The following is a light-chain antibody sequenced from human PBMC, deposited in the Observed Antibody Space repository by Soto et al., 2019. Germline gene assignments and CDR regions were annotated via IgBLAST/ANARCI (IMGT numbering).Light chain of an antibody. V-gene: IGLV2-14*01. CDR2: DVT. CDR3: SSYTTSSSYV. Sequence: QSLLTQPSSLSGSPGQSITISCTGTISVVGGYIYVSWYQQHPGKAPKLMIYDVTSRPSGVSYRFSGPKFGNTASLTISGLQAEDEADYYCSSYTTSSSYVFGTGTKVNVL. CDR1: ISVVGGYIY. J-gene: IGLJ1*01.